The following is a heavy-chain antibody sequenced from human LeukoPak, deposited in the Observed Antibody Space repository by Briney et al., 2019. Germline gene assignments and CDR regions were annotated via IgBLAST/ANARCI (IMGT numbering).Heavy chain of an antibody. CDR1: GGSFSGYY. D-gene: IGHD4-17*01. Sequence: SETLSLTCAVYGGSFSGYYWSWIRQPPGKGLEWIGEIHHSGSTNYNPSLKSRVTISLDTSKNQFSLKLSSVTAADTAVYYCARGQGTVTTHWGQGTLVTVSS. V-gene: IGHV4-34*01. CDR2: IHHSGST. J-gene: IGHJ4*02. CDR3: ARGQGTVTTH.